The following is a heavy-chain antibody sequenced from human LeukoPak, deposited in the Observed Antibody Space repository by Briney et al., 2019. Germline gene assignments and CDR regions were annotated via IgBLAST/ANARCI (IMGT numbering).Heavy chain of an antibody. V-gene: IGHV3-48*03. J-gene: IGHJ3*02. Sequence: GGSLRLSCAASGFTFSSYEMNWVRQAPGKGLEWVSYISSSGSTIDYADSVKGRFTVSRDNAKNSLYLQMNSLRAEDTAVYYCVSRAYRGEFDIWGQGTMVTVSS. CDR3: VSRAYRGEFDI. D-gene: IGHD1-26*01. CDR2: ISSSGSTI. CDR1: GFTFSSYE.